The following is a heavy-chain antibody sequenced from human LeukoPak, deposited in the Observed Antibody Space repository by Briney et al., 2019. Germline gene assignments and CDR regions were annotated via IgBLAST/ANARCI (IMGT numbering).Heavy chain of an antibody. CDR2: IYYSGTT. J-gene: IGHJ4*02. D-gene: IGHD3-9*01. CDR3: AGAPAGGSDWLSPFDY. V-gene: IGHV4-39*01. Sequence: SETLSLTCTVPGVSISSTTLYWGWVRQSPGKGLEWIATIYYSGTTYYNPSLKSRVTISVDTSKNQFSLKLTSVTAADTAIYYCAGAPAGGSDWLSPFDYWGQETLVTVSS. CDR1: GVSISSTTLY.